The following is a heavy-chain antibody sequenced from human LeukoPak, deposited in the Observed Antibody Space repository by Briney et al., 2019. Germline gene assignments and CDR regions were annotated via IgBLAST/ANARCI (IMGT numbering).Heavy chain of an antibody. Sequence: KASETLSLTCAVYGGSFSGYYWSWIRQPPGKGLEWIGEINHSGSTNYNPSLKSRVTISVDTSKNQFSLKLSSVTAADTAVYYCARAIRGKNVDTAMVTRFDYWGQGTLVTVSS. J-gene: IGHJ4*02. CDR3: ARAIRGKNVDTAMVTRFDY. D-gene: IGHD5-18*01. CDR2: INHSGST. CDR1: GGSFSGYY. V-gene: IGHV4-34*01.